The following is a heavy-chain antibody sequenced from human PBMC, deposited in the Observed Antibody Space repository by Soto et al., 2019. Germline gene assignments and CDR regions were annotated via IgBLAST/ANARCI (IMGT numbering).Heavy chain of an antibody. V-gene: IGHV3-30*18. Sequence: PGGSLRLSCAASGFTFSSYGMRWVRQAPGKGLEWVAVISYDGSNKYYADSVKGRFTISRDNSKNTLYLQMNSLRAEDTAVYYCAKDRNYYDFWSGYQVYLYYYYGMDVWGQGTTVTVSS. CDR3: AKDRNYYDFWSGYQVYLYYYYGMDV. J-gene: IGHJ6*02. D-gene: IGHD3-3*01. CDR2: ISYDGSNK. CDR1: GFTFSSYG.